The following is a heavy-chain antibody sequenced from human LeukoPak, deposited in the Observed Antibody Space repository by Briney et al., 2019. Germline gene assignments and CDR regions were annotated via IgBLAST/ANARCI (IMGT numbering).Heavy chain of an antibody. CDR2: IIPIFGTA. CDR1: GGTFSSYA. CDR3: ARDLDDNWNDEVNY. V-gene: IGHV1-69*06. Sequence: SVKVSCKASGGTFSSYAISWVRQAHGQGLEWMGRIIPIFGTANYAQKFQGRVTITADKSTSTAYMELSSLRSEDTAVYYCARDLDDNWNDEVNYWGQGTLVTVSS. J-gene: IGHJ4*02. D-gene: IGHD1-20*01.